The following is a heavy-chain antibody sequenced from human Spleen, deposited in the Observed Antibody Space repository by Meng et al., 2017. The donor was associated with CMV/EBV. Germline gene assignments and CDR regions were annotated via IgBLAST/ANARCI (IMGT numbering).Heavy chain of an antibody. CDR2: IKQDGSEI. D-gene: IGHD3-9*01. CDR3: TKTGNYWLGGMDV. Sequence: GESLKISCAASGFTFSSYAMHWVRQAPGKGLEWVANIKQDGSEIYYVDSVKGRFTISRDNAKNSLYLQMNSLRAEDTAVYYCTKTGNYWLGGMDVWGQGTTVTVSS. J-gene: IGHJ6*02. V-gene: IGHV3-7*01. CDR1: GFTFSSYA.